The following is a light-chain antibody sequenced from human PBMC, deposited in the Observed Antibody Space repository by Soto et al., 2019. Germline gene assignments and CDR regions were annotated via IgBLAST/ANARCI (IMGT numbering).Light chain of an antibody. CDR2: DAS. CDR3: QQYNSYPIT. Sequence: IPLTQSPCALAAFLGDSGNIICRASQSISSWLAWYQQKPGKAPKLLIYDASNLESGVPSRFSGSGSGTEFTLTISSLQPDDFATYYCQQYNSYPITFGQGTRLEIK. J-gene: IGKJ5*01. CDR1: QSISSW. V-gene: IGKV1-5*02.